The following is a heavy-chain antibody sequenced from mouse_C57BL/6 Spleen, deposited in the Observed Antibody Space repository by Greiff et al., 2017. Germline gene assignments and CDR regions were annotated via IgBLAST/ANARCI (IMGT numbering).Heavy chain of an antibody. CDR1: GFNIKNTY. Sequence: VQLQQSVAELVRPGASVKLSCTASGFNIKNTYMHWVKQRPEQGLEWIGRIDPANGNTKYVPKFQGKSTITADTSSNTAYLQLSSLTSEDTAIDYCVRYYGSSYEFADRGQGTLVTVSA. D-gene: IGHD1-1*01. CDR2: IDPANGNT. CDR3: VRYYGSSYEFAD. V-gene: IGHV14-3*01. J-gene: IGHJ3*01.